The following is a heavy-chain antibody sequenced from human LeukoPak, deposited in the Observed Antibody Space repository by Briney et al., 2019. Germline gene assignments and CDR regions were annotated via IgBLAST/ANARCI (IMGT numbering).Heavy chain of an antibody. CDR3: AREIYYYDSSGYYYAPTPYFDY. J-gene: IGHJ4*02. CDR1: GYTFTSYG. Sequence: ASVKVSCKASGYTFTSYGISWVRQAPGQGFEWMGWISAYNGNTNYAQKLQGRVTMTTDTSTSTAYMELRSLRSDDTAVYYCAREIYYYDSSGYYYAPTPYFDYWGQGTLVTVSS. CDR2: ISAYNGNT. V-gene: IGHV1-18*01. D-gene: IGHD3-22*01.